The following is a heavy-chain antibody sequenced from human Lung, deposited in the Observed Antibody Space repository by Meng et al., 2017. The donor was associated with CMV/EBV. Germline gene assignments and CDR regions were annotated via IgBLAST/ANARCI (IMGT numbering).Heavy chain of an antibody. CDR2: ISYDGSNK. Sequence: GGSLRLXCAAPGFTFSSYAMHWVRQAPGKGLEWVAVISYDGSNKYYADSVKGRFTISRDNSKNTLYLQMNSLRAEDRAVYYCARGEHRIAVAGSAFDIWGQGXMVTVSS. D-gene: IGHD6-19*01. V-gene: IGHV3-30-3*01. J-gene: IGHJ3*02. CDR1: GFTFSSYA. CDR3: ARGEHRIAVAGSAFDI.